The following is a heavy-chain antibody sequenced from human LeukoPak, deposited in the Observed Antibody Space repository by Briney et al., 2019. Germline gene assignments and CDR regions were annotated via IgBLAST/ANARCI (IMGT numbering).Heavy chain of an antibody. D-gene: IGHD5-12*01. CDR1: GFTFDDYA. Sequence: GGSLRLSCAASGFTFDDYAMHWVRQAPGKGLEWVSGISWNSGSIGYADSVKGRFTISRDNAKNSLYLQMNSLRAEDTALYYCAKVTSGYPYYFDYWGQGTLVTVSS. CDR3: AKVTSGYPYYFDY. V-gene: IGHV3-9*01. CDR2: ISWNSGSI. J-gene: IGHJ4*02.